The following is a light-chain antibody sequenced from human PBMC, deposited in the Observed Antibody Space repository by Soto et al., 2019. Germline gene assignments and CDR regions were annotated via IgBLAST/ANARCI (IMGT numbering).Light chain of an antibody. CDR1: RIGSKS. Sequence: SYELTQPPSVSVAPGQTATITCGGDRIGSKSVHWYQQRPGQAPVLVIYVDSDRPSGIPDRFSASTSGNTAALTISRVEAGDEADYYCQVWDTISDHYVFGSGTKLTVL. CDR2: VDS. V-gene: IGLV3-21*02. CDR3: QVWDTISDHYV. J-gene: IGLJ1*01.